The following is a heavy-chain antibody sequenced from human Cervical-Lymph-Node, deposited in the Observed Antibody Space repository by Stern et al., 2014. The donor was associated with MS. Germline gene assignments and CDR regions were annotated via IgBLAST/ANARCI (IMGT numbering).Heavy chain of an antibody. CDR1: GYSFTKYW. Sequence: EVQLEESGAEVKKPGESLKISCKGSGYSFTKYWIGWVLQMPGKGLEWIGVIFPGVSDTRYSPSFQRPVTLPAHKSLRPPYLQWRSLKASDTAMYYCARHRQQTLYGMDVWGQGTTVTVSS. CDR2: IFPGVSDT. CDR3: ARHRQQTLYGMDV. J-gene: IGHJ6*02. D-gene: IGHD6-13*01. V-gene: IGHV5-51*01.